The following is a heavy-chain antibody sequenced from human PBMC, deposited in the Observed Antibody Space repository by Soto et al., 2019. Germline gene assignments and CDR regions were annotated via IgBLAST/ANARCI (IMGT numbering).Heavy chain of an antibody. CDR2: IYYSGST. CDR3: VRRLVTMVRGVIITFPSWFDP. D-gene: IGHD3-10*01. V-gene: IGHV4-39*01. J-gene: IGHJ5*02. Sequence: SETLSLTCTVSGGSISSSSYYWGWIRQPPGKGLEWIGSIYYSGSTYYNPSLKSRVTISVDTSKNQFSLKLSSVTAADTAVYYCVRRLVTMVRGVIITFPSWFDPWGQGTLVTVSS. CDR1: GGSISSSSYY.